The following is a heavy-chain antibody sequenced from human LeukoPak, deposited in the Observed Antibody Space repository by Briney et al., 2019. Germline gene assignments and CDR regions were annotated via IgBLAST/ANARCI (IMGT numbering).Heavy chain of an antibody. Sequence: GGSLRLSCAASGFTFSSYTMNWVRQAPGKGLEWVSSISGFSNYIYYADSVKGRFTISRDNAKNSLYLQMHSLRAEDTALYYCARKAAAAHDAFDIWGQGTVVTVSS. D-gene: IGHD2-2*01. CDR1: GFTFSSYT. CDR2: ISGFSNYI. J-gene: IGHJ3*02. CDR3: ARKAAAAHDAFDI. V-gene: IGHV3-21*01.